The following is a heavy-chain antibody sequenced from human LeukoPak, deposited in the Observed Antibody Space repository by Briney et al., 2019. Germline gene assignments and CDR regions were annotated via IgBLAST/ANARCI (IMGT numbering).Heavy chain of an antibody. D-gene: IGHD2-15*01. J-gene: IGHJ4*02. CDR1: GFTFSNYN. V-gene: IGHV3-21*01. Sequence: GGSLRLSCAASGFTFSNYNTNWVRQAPGKGLEWVSCISISSNYIYYPDSVKGRFTISRDNAKNSLYLQMNSLRAEGTAVYYCARDGGGGLDYWGQGTLVTVSS. CDR3: ARDGGGGLDY. CDR2: ISISSNYI.